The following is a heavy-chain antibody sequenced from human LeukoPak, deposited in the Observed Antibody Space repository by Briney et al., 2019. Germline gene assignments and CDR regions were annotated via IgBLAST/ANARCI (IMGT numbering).Heavy chain of an antibody. CDR1: GYTFTTHY. CDR2: INPSVGGT. V-gene: IGHV1-46*01. Sequence: EASVKVSCKASGYTFTTHYIHWVRQAPGEGLEWMGVINPSVGGTGYAQKFQGRVTMTRDTSTSTVYMELSSLRSDDTAIYYCARVEFDYWGQGTLVTVSS. J-gene: IGHJ4*02. CDR3: ARVEFDY.